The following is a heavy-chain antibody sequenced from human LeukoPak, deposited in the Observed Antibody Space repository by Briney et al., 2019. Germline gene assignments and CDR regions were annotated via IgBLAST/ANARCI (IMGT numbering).Heavy chain of an antibody. D-gene: IGHD3-16*02. V-gene: IGHV1-24*01. CDR2: FDPEDGET. J-gene: IGHJ3*02. CDR1: GYTLTELS. CDR3: ATAVWGSYRYTFSSFDI. Sequence: ASVKVSCKVSGYTLTELSMHWVRQAPGKGLEWMGGFDPEDGETIYAQKFQGRVTMTEDTSTDTAYMELGSLRSEDTAVYYCATAVWGSYRYTFSSFDIWGQGTMVTVSS.